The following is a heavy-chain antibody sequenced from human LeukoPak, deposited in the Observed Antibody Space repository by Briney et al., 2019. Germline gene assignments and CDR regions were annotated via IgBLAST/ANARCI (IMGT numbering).Heavy chain of an antibody. CDR3: ARLGLEMATTPHWFDP. CDR1: GGSISSYY. D-gene: IGHD5-24*01. Sequence: SETLSLTXTVSGGSISSYYWSWIRQPPGKGLEWIGYIYYSGSTNYNPSLKSRVTISVDTSKNQFSLKLSSVTAADTAVYYCARLGLEMATTPHWFDPWGQGTLVTVSS. V-gene: IGHV4-59*01. J-gene: IGHJ5*02. CDR2: IYYSGST.